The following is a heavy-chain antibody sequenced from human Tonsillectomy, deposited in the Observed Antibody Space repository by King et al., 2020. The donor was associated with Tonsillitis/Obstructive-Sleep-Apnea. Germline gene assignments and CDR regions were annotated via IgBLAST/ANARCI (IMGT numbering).Heavy chain of an antibody. CDR2: INHSGST. J-gene: IGHJ3*02. CDR3: ARLDIAVVPAAMSDAFDI. D-gene: IGHD2-2*03. V-gene: IGHV4-34*01. CDR1: GGSFSGYY. Sequence: VQLQQWGAGLLKPSETLSVTCAVYGGSFSGYYWSWIRQPPGKGLEWIGEINHSGSTNYNPSLKSRVTISLDMSKNQFSLKLTSVTAADTAVYYCARLDIAVVPAAMSDAFDIWGKGTMVSVSS.